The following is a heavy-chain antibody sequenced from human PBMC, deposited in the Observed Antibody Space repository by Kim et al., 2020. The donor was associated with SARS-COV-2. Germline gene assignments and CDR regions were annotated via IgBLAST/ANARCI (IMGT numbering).Heavy chain of an antibody. J-gene: IGHJ3*01. CDR2: IRSKANSYAT. CDR3: PKVNPIQGGWYDAFD. V-gene: IGHV3-73*01. D-gene: IGHD6-19*01. Sequence: GGSLRLSCAASGFTFSGSTMHWVRQASGKGLEWVGRIRSKANSYATAYAAPVKTRSTIPRDVSKNTGYLKLNSLKTKATPVINFPKVNPIQGGWYDAFD. CDR1: GFTFSGST.